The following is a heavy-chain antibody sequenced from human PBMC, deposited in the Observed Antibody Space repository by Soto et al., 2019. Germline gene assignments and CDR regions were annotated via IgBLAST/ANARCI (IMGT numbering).Heavy chain of an antibody. CDR1: GGTFSSYA. Sequence: ASVKVSCKASGGTFSSYAISWVRQAPGQGLEWMGGIIPIFGTANYAQKFQGRVTITADESTSTAYMELSSLRSEDTAVYYCASNYYDSSGYYQHYGMDVWGQGTTVTVSS. CDR2: IIPIFGTA. V-gene: IGHV1-69*13. D-gene: IGHD3-22*01. J-gene: IGHJ6*02. CDR3: ASNYYDSSGYYQHYGMDV.